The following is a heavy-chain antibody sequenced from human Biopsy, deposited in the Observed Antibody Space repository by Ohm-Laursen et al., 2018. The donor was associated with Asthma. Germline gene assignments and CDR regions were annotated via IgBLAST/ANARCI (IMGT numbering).Heavy chain of an antibody. CDR2: IIPIFETA. J-gene: IGHJ6*02. CDR3: ARDVSYGSGGSGV. CDR1: GGTFSSYA. V-gene: IGHV1-69*15. D-gene: IGHD3-10*01. Sequence: GSSVKVSCKASGGTFSSYAISWVRQAPGQGLEWMGRIIPIFETAHYAQKFRGRITINADESTSTIYMVLSSLRSEDTAVYYCARDVSYGSGGSGVWGQGTMVTVSS.